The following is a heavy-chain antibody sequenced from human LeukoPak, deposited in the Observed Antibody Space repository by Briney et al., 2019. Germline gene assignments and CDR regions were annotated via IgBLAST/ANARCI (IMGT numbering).Heavy chain of an antibody. D-gene: IGHD3-10*01. Sequence: GWSLRLSCAASGFTFSSYAMSWVRQAPGKGLEWVSAISGSGGSTYYADSVKGRFTISRDNSKNTLYLQMNSLRAEDTAVYYCATIITMVRGVRDYWGQGTLVTVSS. CDR1: GFTFSSYA. CDR2: ISGSGGST. CDR3: ATIITMVRGVRDY. J-gene: IGHJ4*02. V-gene: IGHV3-23*01.